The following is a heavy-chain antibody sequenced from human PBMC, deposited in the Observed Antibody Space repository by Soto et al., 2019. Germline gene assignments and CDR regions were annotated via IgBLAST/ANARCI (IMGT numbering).Heavy chain of an antibody. Sequence: GGSLRLSCAASGFTFSSYAMSWVRQAPGKGLEWVSAISGSGGSTYYADSVKGRFTISRDNSKNTLYLQMNSLRAEDTAVYYCAKTHCSGGSCYYFDYWGQGTLVTVSS. CDR1: GFTFSSYA. CDR3: AKTHCSGGSCYYFDY. V-gene: IGHV3-23*01. CDR2: ISGSGGST. J-gene: IGHJ4*02. D-gene: IGHD2-15*01.